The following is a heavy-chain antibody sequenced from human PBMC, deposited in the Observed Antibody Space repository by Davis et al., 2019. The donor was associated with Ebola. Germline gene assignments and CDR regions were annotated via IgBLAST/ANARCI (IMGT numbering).Heavy chain of an antibody. V-gene: IGHV4-59*01. Sequence: SETLSLTCTVSGGSISSYYWSWIRQPPGKGLEWIGYIYYSGSTNYNPSLKSRVTISVDTSKNQFSLKLSSVTAADTAVYYCARDATMVQGVIIADAFDIWGQGTMVTVSS. CDR2: IYYSGST. J-gene: IGHJ3*02. CDR3: ARDATMVQGVIIADAFDI. D-gene: IGHD3-10*01. CDR1: GGSISSYY.